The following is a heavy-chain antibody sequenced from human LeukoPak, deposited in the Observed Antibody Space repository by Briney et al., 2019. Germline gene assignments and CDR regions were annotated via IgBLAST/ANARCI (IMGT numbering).Heavy chain of an antibody. V-gene: IGHV4-59*01. Sequence: SETLSLTCTASGGSISSYYWSWIRQPPGKGLEWIGYIYYSGSTNYNPSLKSRVTISVDTSKNQFSLKLSSVTAADTAVYYCARVKGRKGIAAAGTIDYWGQGTLVTVSS. CDR3: ARVKGRKGIAAAGTIDY. CDR1: GGSISSYY. D-gene: IGHD6-13*01. J-gene: IGHJ4*02. CDR2: IYYSGST.